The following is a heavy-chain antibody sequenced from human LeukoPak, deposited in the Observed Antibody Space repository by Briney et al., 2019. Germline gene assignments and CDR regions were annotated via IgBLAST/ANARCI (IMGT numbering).Heavy chain of an antibody. Sequence: PSETLFLTCSVSGGSMTTYYWNWLRKPPGKGLEFIGYVDYSGNTYYNPSLESRFTISVDTSKNQFSLRLNSVTAADTAVYYCARLQPGPNSFDFWGQGTLVTASS. CDR1: GGSMTTYY. V-gene: IGHV4-59*01. J-gene: IGHJ4*02. CDR3: ARLQPGPNSFDF. CDR2: VDYSGNT. D-gene: IGHD2-2*01.